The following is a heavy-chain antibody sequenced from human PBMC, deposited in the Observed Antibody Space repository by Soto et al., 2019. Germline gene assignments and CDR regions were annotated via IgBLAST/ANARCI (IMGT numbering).Heavy chain of an antibody. CDR2: ISWNSGSI. Sequence: GGSLRLSCAASGFTFDDYAMHWVRQAPGKGLEWVSGISWNSGSIGYADSVKGRFTISRDNAKNSLYLQMNSLRAEDTALYYCAKDVNFDWLLGGFDPWGQGTLVTVSS. D-gene: IGHD3-9*01. CDR1: GFTFDDYA. J-gene: IGHJ5*02. V-gene: IGHV3-9*01. CDR3: AKDVNFDWLLGGFDP.